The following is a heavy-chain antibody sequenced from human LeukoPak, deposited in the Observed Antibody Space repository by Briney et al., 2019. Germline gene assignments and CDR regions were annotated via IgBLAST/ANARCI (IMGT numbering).Heavy chain of an antibody. V-gene: IGHV3-7*01. J-gene: IGHJ5*02. CDR2: IKQDGSET. CDR1: GFTFSSYW. Sequence: PGGSLRLSCAASGFTFSSYWTSWVRQAPGKGLEWVANIKQDGSETYYVDSVKGRFTISRDNAKNSLYLQMNSLRAEDTAVYYCARPLYDFWSGYYNNCFDPWGQGTLVTVSS. CDR3: ARPLYDFWSGYYNNCFDP. D-gene: IGHD3-3*01.